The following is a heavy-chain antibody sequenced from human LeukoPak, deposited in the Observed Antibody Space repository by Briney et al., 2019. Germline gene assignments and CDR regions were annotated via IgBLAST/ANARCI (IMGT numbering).Heavy chain of an antibody. Sequence: PGGSLRLSCAASGFTFSSYWMSWVRQAPGKGLEWVANIKQDGSENNHVDSVKGRFTISRDNAKNSLYLQMNSLRTEDTAVYYCARTGNSFDYWGQGTLVTVSS. D-gene: IGHD3-10*01. CDR2: IKQDGSEN. CDR1: GFTFSSYW. CDR3: ARTGNSFDY. J-gene: IGHJ4*02. V-gene: IGHV3-7*01.